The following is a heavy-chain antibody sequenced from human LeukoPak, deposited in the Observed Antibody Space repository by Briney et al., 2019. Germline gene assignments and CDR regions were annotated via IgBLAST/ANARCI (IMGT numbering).Heavy chain of an antibody. CDR2: ISHDGSNK. CDR1: GFTFSSYA. J-gene: IGHJ5*02. Sequence: RGSLRLSCAASGFTFSSYAMLWVRQAPGKGLEWVALISHDGSNKYYADSVKGRFTISRDNSKNTLYLQMNSLRAEDTAVYYCAREEFDPWGQGTLVTVSS. V-gene: IGHV3-30*01. CDR3: AREEFDP.